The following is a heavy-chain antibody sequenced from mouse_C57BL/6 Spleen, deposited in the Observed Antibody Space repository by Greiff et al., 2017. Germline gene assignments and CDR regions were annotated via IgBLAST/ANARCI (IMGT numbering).Heavy chain of an antibody. CDR2: INPNNGGT. J-gene: IGHJ3*01. V-gene: IGHV1-22*01. CDR1: GYTFTDYN. CDR3: ARGGYSNYTVSFAY. D-gene: IGHD2-5*01. Sequence: VQLQQSGPELVKPGASVEMSCKASGYTFTDYNMHWVKQSHGKSLEWIGYINPNNGGTSYNQKFKGKATLTVNKSSSTAYMELRSLTSEDSAVYYCARGGYSNYTVSFAYWGQGTLGTVSA.